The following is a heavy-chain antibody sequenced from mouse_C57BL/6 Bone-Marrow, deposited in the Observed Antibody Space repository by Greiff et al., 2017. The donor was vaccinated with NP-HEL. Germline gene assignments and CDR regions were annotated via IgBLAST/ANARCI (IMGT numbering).Heavy chain of an antibody. V-gene: IGHV1-64*01. CDR2: IHPISGST. CDR1: GYTFTSYW. J-gene: IGHJ2*01. CDR3: ARIWVYYCDY. Sequence: VQLQQPGAELVKPGASVKLSCKASGYTFTSYWMHWVKQRPGQGLEWIGMIHPISGSTNYNEKFKSKATLTVDKSSSTAYMQLSSLTSEDSAVYYCARIWVYYCDYWGQGTTLTVSA. D-gene: IGHD4-1*01.